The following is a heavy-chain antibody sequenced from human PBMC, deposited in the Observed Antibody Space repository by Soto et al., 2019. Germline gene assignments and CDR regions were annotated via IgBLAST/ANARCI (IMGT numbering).Heavy chain of an antibody. V-gene: IGHV3-48*02. CDR1: GFSFSDYS. CDR2: ISRSGSLN. D-gene: IGHD6-6*01. J-gene: IGHJ6*02. Sequence: LGGSLRLSCAASGFSFSDYSMNWVRQAPGKGLEWLSYISRSGSLNYYADSVKGRFTISRDNAKNSLYLEMNSVRDEDTAMYYCARDLEYSSSWYYYYGLDVWGHGTTVTVSS. CDR3: ARDLEYSSSWYYYYGLDV.